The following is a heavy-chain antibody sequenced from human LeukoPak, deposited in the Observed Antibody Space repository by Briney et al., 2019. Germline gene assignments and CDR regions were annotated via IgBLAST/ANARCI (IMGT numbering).Heavy chain of an antibody. CDR3: ARHHMTTVTTSFDY. D-gene: IGHD4-17*01. V-gene: IGHV4-39*01. Sequence: SETLSLTCTVSGGSISSSSYCWGWIRQPPGKGLEWIGSIYYSGSTYYNPSLKSRVTISVDTSKNQFSLKLSSVTAADTAVYYGARHHMTTVTTSFDYWGQGTLVTVSS. CDR2: IYYSGST. CDR1: GGSISSSSYC. J-gene: IGHJ4*02.